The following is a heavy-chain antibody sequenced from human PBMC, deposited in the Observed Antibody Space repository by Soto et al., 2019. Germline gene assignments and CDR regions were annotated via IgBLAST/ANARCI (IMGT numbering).Heavy chain of an antibody. Sequence: ASVKVSCKTSGYTFTSYAMHWVRQAPGQRLEWMGWINAGNGNTKYSQKFQGRVTITRDTSISTAYMELSRLRSDDTAVYYCARAGYDILTGYYYYYYGMDVWGQGTTVTVSS. CDR1: GYTFTSYA. D-gene: IGHD3-9*01. V-gene: IGHV1-3*01. CDR2: INAGNGNT. J-gene: IGHJ6*02. CDR3: ARAGYDILTGYYYYYYGMDV.